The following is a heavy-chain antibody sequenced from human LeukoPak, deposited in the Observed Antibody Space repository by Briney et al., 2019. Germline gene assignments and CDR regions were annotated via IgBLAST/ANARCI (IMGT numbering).Heavy chain of an antibody. CDR2: ISWNSGSI. V-gene: IGHV3-9*01. J-gene: IGHJ4*02. CDR1: GFSFDDYV. D-gene: IGHD6-13*01. Sequence: GGSLRLACAASGFSFDDYVLHWVRQAPGKGLEWVSGISWNSGSIGYADSVKGRFTISRDNAKNSLYLQRNSLRAEDTALYYCAKDKARYSSSWYYFDYWGQGTLVTVSS. CDR3: AKDKARYSSSWYYFDY.